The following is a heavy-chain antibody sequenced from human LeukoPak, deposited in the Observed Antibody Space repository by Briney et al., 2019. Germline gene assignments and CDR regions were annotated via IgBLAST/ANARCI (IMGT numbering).Heavy chain of an antibody. CDR2: ISSSSSTM. CDR3: ARGEWGPPFDY. V-gene: IGHV3-48*01. J-gene: IGHJ4*02. Sequence: GGSLRLSCAASGFTFSTYSMNWVRQAPGKGLDWISYISSSSSTMYYADSVKGRFTISRDNVKNSLDLQMNSLRAEDTAVYYCARGEWGPPFDYWGQGTLVTVSS. CDR1: GFTFSTYS. D-gene: IGHD7-27*01.